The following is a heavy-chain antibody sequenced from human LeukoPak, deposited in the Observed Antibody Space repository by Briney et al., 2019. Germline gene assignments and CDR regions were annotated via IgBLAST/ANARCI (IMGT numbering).Heavy chain of an antibody. CDR2: ISGSGGST. J-gene: IGHJ4*02. D-gene: IGHD6-13*01. Sequence: GGSLRLSCAASGFTFSSYAMSWVRQAPGKGLEWVSAISGSGGSTYYADSVKGRFTVSRDNSKNTLYLQMNSLRAEDTAVYYCAKVCSSSWDFDYWGQGTLVTVSS. CDR1: GFTFSSYA. CDR3: AKVCSSSWDFDY. V-gene: IGHV3-23*01.